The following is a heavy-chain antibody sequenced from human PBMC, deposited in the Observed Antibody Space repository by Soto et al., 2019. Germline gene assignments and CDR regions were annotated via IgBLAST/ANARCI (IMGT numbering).Heavy chain of an antibody. CDR3: TSQYCGGDCSRVDP. V-gene: IGHV3-73*02. Sequence: EVQLVESGGGLVQPGGSLKLSCAASGFTLSGSRIHWVRQASGKGLEWVGRIRSKADSYATAYAASVKGRFTISRDDSKNTASLQMNSLKSEDTAVSYCTSQYCGGDCSRVDPWGQGTLVTVSS. D-gene: IGHD2-21*02. CDR1: GFTLSGSR. CDR2: IRSKADSYAT. J-gene: IGHJ5*02.